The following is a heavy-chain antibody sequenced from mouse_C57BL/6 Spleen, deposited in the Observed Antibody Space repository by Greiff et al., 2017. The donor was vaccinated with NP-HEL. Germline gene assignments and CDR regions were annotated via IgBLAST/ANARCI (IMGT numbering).Heavy chain of an antibody. J-gene: IGHJ1*03. V-gene: IGHV5-16*01. CDR2: INYDGSST. D-gene: IGHD1-1*01. CDR1: GFTFSDYY. CDR3: ARERQSPTVVARGYFDV. Sequence: EVMLVESEGGLVQPGSSMKLSCTASGFTFSDYYMAWVRQVPEKGLEWVANINYDGSSTYYLDSLKSRFIISRDNAKNILYLQMSSLKSEDTATYYCARERQSPTVVARGYFDVWGTGTTVTVSS.